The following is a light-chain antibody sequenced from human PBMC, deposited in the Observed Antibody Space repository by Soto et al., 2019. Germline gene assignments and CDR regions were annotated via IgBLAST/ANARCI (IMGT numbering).Light chain of an antibody. J-gene: IGLJ2*01. V-gene: IGLV2-8*01. CDR2: GVS. CDR1: SSDVGAYNH. Sequence: QSALTQPPSASGSPGQSVTISCTGTSSDVGAYNHVSWYQQHPGKAPKLMIYGVSKRPSGVPDRFSGSKSGNTASLTVSGLQADDEADYYCSSYAGNTNVVFGGGTQLTVL. CDR3: SSYAGNTNVV.